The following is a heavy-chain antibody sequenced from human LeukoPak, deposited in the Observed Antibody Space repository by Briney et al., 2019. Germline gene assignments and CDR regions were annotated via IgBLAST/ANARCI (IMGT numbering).Heavy chain of an antibody. J-gene: IGHJ4*02. V-gene: IGHV1-24*01. D-gene: IGHD4-17*01. CDR3: ATGRGDYGYYFDY. Sequence: GASVKVSCKVSGYTLAELSMHWVRQAPGKGLEWMGGFDPEDGETIYAQKFQGGVTMTEDTSTDTAYMELSSLRSEDTAVYYCATGRGDYGYYFDYWGQGTLVTVSS. CDR1: GYTLAELS. CDR2: FDPEDGET.